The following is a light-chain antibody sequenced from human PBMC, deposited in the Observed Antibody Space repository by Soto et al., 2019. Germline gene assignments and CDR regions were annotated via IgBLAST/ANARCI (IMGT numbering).Light chain of an antibody. J-gene: IGKJ5*01. CDR1: QSVSSSY. V-gene: IGKV3D-20*02. Sequence: EIVLTQSPGTLSLCPGERATLSCRASQSVSSSYLAWYQQKPGQAPRLLIYGASSRATGIPDRFSGSGSGTDFTLTISSLEPEDFAVYYCQQRSNWPITFGQGTRLEIK. CDR3: QQRSNWPIT. CDR2: GAS.